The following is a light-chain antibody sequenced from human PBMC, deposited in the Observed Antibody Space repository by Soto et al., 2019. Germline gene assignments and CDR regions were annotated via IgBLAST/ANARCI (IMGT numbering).Light chain of an antibody. V-gene: IGKV1-5*03. Sequence: DIQVNQSPSILSASEGDRVTIPCRASQSISSWLAWYQQKPGKAPNLLIYKASHLENGVPSRFSGSGSGTEFTLTISRLEPDDFPVYYCQQYGGSGTFGQGTKV. J-gene: IGKJ1*01. CDR1: QSISSW. CDR3: QQYGGSGT. CDR2: KAS.